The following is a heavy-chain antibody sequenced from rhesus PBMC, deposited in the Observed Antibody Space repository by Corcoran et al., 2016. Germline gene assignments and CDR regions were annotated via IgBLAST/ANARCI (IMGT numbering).Heavy chain of an antibody. CDR1: GGSISSSYW. V-gene: IGHV4S7*01. CDR3: ARREGDNSLDV. Sequence: QVQLQESGPGLVKPSETLSLTCAVSGGSISSSYWWSWIRQSPGKGLEWIGYVYGGSGSTSYNPSLKRRVTMSTYTSKNQVSLKLSSVTAADTAVYYCARREGDNSLDVWGRGVLVTVSS. J-gene: IGHJ5-2*02. CDR2: VYGGSGST.